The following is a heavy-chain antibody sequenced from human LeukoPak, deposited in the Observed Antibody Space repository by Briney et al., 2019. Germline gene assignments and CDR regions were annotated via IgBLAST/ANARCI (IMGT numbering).Heavy chain of an antibody. Sequence: GESLKISCKTSGYSFTSYWIGWVRQMPGKGLERVEIIYPGDSDTRYSPSFQGQVTISADKSISTAYLQWSSLKASDTAMYYCARHSPYDSTGKSEYFQHWGQGTLVTVSS. J-gene: IGHJ1*01. CDR2: IYPGDSDT. CDR1: GYSFTSYW. CDR3: ARHSPYDSTGKSEYFQH. D-gene: IGHD3-22*01. V-gene: IGHV5-51*01.